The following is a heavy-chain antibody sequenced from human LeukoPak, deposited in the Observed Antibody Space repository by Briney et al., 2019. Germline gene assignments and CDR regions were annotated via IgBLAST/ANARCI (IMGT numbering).Heavy chain of an antibody. J-gene: IGHJ3*02. CDR3: AKDSLTGSAFDI. CDR2: IRYDGSNK. Sequence: GGSLRLSCAASGFTFSSYGMHWVRQAPGKGLEWVAFIRYDGSNKYYADSVKGRFTISRDNSKNTLYPRMNSLRAEDTAVYYCAKDSLTGSAFDIWGQGTMVTVSS. D-gene: IGHD1-14*01. CDR1: GFTFSSYG. V-gene: IGHV3-30*02.